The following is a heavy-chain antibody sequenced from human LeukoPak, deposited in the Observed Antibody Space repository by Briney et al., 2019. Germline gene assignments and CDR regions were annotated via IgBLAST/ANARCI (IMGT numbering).Heavy chain of an antibody. Sequence: SETLSLTCTVSGYSISSGYYWGWIRQPPGKGLEWIGSIYHSGSTYYNPSLKSRVTISVDTSKNQFSLKLSSVTAADTAVYYCARDYSYGFSRFDYWGQGTLVTVSS. CDR3: ARDYSYGFSRFDY. D-gene: IGHD5-18*01. CDR1: GYSISSGYY. CDR2: IYHSGST. J-gene: IGHJ4*02. V-gene: IGHV4-38-2*02.